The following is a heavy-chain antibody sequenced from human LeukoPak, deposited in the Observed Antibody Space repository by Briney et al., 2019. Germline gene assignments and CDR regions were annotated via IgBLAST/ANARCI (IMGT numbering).Heavy chain of an antibody. Sequence: ASVKVSCKASGYTFTSYGISWVRQAPGQGLEWMGWISAYNGNTNYAQKLQGRVTMTTDTSTSTAYMELRSLRSDDTAVYYCARGSGSITIFGVVTRFDPWGQGTLVTVSS. CDR3: ARGSGSITIFGVVTRFDP. V-gene: IGHV1-18*01. CDR1: GYTFTSYG. J-gene: IGHJ5*02. CDR2: ISAYNGNT. D-gene: IGHD3-3*01.